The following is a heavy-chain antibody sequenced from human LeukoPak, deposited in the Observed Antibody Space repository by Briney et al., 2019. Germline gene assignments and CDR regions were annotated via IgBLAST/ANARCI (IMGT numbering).Heavy chain of an antibody. CDR2: IYYSGST. J-gene: IGHJ4*02. V-gene: IGHV4-59*01. CDR1: GGSISGYY. Sequence: SETLSLTCTVSGGSISGYYWSWIRQPPGKGLEWIGYIYYSGSTNYNPSLKSRVTISVDASKNQFSLKLRSVTAADTAVYYCARAQQLVRGFDYWGQGTLVTVSS. CDR3: ARAQQLVRGFDY. D-gene: IGHD6-13*01.